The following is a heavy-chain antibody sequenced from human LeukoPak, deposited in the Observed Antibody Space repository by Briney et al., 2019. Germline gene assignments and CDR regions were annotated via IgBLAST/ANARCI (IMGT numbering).Heavy chain of an antibody. CDR1: GGSISSGDYY. D-gene: IGHD3-22*01. V-gene: IGHV4-30-4*08. CDR3: ARVQYYYDSSGDLPFDY. CDR2: IYYSGST. Sequence: TLSLTCTVSGGSISSGDYYWSWIRQPPGKGLEWIGYIYYSGSTYYNPSLKSRVTISVDTSRNQFSLKLSSVTAADTAVYYCARVQYYYDSSGDLPFDYWGQGTLVTVSS. J-gene: IGHJ4*02.